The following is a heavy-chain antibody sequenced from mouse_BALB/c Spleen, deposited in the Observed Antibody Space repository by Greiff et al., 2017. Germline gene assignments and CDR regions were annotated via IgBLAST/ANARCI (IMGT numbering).Heavy chain of an antibody. J-gene: IGHJ4*01. D-gene: IGHD2-14*01. CDR3: AREGNYAMDY. CDR1: GFTFSSYA. CDR2: ISSGGST. Sequence: EVKLVESGGGLVKPGGSLKLSCAASGFTFSSYAMSWVRQTPEKRLEWVASISSGGSTYYPDSVKGRFTISRDNARNILYLQMSSLRSEDTAMYYCAREGNYAMDYWGQGTSVTVSS. V-gene: IGHV5-6-5*01.